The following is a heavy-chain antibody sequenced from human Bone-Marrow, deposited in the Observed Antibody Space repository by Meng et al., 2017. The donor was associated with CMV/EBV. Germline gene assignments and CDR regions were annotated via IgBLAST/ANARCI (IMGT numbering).Heavy chain of an antibody. D-gene: IGHD5-18*01. V-gene: IGHV3-7*01. Sequence: GSLRLSCAASGFTFSSYWMTWVRQAPGKGLEWVAKIKQDGSEKNYVDSVKGRFAISRDNAKNSLYLQMNSLRAEDTAVYYCARDRGFSYGFSPWGLGTLVTVSS. CDR3: ARDRGFSYGFSP. CDR1: GFTFSSYW. J-gene: IGHJ5*02. CDR2: IKQDGSEK.